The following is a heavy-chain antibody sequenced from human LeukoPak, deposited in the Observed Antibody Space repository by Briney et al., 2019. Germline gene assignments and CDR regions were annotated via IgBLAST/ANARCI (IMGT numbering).Heavy chain of an antibody. Sequence: SVKVSCKVSGGTFSSYAISWVRQAPGQGLEWMGGIIPIFGTANYAQKFQGRVTITADESTSTAYMVLSSLRTEDTAVYYCAGRRYCSSTSCPEPPEKHYYYYYGMDVWGQGPTVTVSS. CDR3: AGRRYCSSTSCPEPPEKHYYYYYGMDV. CDR1: GGTFSSYA. V-gene: IGHV1-69*01. CDR2: IIPIFGTA. J-gene: IGHJ6*02. D-gene: IGHD2-2*01.